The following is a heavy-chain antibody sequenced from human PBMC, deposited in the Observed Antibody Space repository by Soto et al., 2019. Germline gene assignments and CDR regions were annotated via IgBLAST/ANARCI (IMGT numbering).Heavy chain of an antibody. Sequence: GGSLRLCCAASGFTFSSYAMSWVRQEPGKGLEWASATTDSGGRTYHADSVKGRFTISRDNTKNTLYLQMTSLRAEDTAIYYCAKDSHWAIISPTHDYWGQGTLVTVSS. V-gene: IGHV3-23*01. CDR3: AKDSHWAIISPTHDY. CDR1: GFTFSSYA. CDR2: TTDSGGRT. D-gene: IGHD2-2*01. J-gene: IGHJ4*01.